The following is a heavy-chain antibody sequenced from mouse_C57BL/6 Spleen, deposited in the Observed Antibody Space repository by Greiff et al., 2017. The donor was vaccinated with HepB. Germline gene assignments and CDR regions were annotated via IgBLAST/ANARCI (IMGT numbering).Heavy chain of an antibody. CDR1: GFSLTSYG. J-gene: IGHJ4*01. CDR3: ARNRITTVVATNAMDY. CDR2: IWSGGST. Sequence: LQESGPGLVQPSQSLSITCTVSGFSLTSYGVHWVRQSPGKGLEWLGVIWSGGSTDYNAAFISRLSISKDNSKSQVFFKMNSLQADDTAIYYCARNRITTVVATNAMDYWGQGTSVTVSS. D-gene: IGHD1-1*01. V-gene: IGHV2-2*01.